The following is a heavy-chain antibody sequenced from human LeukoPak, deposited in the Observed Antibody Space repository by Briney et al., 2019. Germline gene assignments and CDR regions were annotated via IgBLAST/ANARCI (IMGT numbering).Heavy chain of an antibody. J-gene: IGHJ5*02. CDR1: GFTFSDYY. Sequence: GGSLRLSCAASGFTFSDYYMSWIRQAPGKGLEWVSYISSSGSTIYYADSVKGRFTISRDNAKNSLYLQMNSLRAEDTAVYYCARDSGSYYYDSSGLNWFDPWGQGTLVTVSS. V-gene: IGHV3-11*01. CDR3: ARDSGSYYYDSSGLNWFDP. CDR2: ISSSGSTI. D-gene: IGHD3-22*01.